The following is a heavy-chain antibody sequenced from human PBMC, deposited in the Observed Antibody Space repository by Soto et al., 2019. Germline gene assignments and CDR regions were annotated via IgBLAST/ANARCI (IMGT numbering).Heavy chain of an antibody. Sequence: PSETLSLTCAVSGGSISSGGYSWSWIRQPPGKGLEXXGXXYXXXXXYXXPSLKSRVTISVDRSKNQFSLKLSSVTAADTAVYYCARVEGRSWFDPWGQGTLVTASS. CDR2: XYXXXXX. J-gene: IGHJ5*02. CDR3: ARVEGRSWFDP. CDR1: GGSISSGGYS. V-gene: IGHV4-30-2*01.